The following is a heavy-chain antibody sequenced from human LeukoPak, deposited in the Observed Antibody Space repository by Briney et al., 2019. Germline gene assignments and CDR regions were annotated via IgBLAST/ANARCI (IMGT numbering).Heavy chain of an antibody. Sequence: SQTLSLTCTVSGGSISSGDYYWSWIRQPPGKGLEWIGYIYYSGSTYYNPSLKSRVTISVDTSKNQFSLKLSSVTAADTAVYYCARARSAGNIYYYGMDVWGKGTTVTISS. V-gene: IGHV4-30-4*01. CDR2: IYYSGST. CDR3: ARARSAGNIYYYGMDV. J-gene: IGHJ6*04. CDR1: GGSISSGDYY. D-gene: IGHD6-13*01.